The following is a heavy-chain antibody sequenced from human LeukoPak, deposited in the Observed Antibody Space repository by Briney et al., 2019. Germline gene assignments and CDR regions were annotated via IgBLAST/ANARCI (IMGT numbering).Heavy chain of an antibody. CDR1: GGSISSSSYY. J-gene: IGHJ3*02. CDR2: IYYSGST. D-gene: IGHD3-22*01. V-gene: IGHV4-39*07. Sequence: SETLSLTCTVSGGSISSSSYYWGWIRQPPGKGLEWIGSIYYSGSTNYNPSLKSRVTISVDTSKNQFSLKLSSVTAADTAVYYCARAAFDSSGYPGGLDAFDIWGQGTMVTVSS. CDR3: ARAAFDSSGYPGGLDAFDI.